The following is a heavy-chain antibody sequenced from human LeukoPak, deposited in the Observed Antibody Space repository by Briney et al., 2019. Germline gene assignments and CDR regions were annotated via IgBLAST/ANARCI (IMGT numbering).Heavy chain of an antibody. D-gene: IGHD3-22*01. V-gene: IGHV1-69*04. Sequence: SVKVSCKASGGTFSSYAISWVRQAPGQGLEWMGRIIPILGIANYAQKFQGRVTITADKSTSTAYMELSSLRSEDTAVYYCAISYYYDSSGYYWGQGTLVTVSS. J-gene: IGHJ4*02. CDR2: IIPILGIA. CDR3: AISYYYDSSGYY. CDR1: GGTFSSYA.